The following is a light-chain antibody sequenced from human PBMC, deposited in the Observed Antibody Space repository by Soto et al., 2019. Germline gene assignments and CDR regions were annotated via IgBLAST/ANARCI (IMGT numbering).Light chain of an antibody. V-gene: IGKV1-27*01. J-gene: IGKJ1*01. CDR1: QGISNY. CDR2: AAS. CDR3: QKYDNVPRT. Sequence: DIQMTQSPSSLSASVGDRVTITCRASQGISNYLAWYQQKPGKVPKLLIYAASTLQSGVPSRFSGSGSGTDFTLAITSLHPEDFASYYCQKYDNVPRTFGQGTKVEIK.